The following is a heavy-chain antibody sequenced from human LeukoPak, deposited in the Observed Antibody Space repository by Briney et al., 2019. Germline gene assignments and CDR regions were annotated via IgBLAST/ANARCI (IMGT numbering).Heavy chain of an antibody. D-gene: IGHD3-22*01. CDR1: GYTFTSYD. Sequence: GASVKVSCKASGYTFTSYDINWVRQATGQGLEWMGWMNPNSGNTGYAQKFQGRVTMTRNTSISTAYMELSSLRSEDTAVYYCARRGSSGYYYYYYYMDVWGKGTTVTVSS. J-gene: IGHJ6*03. CDR3: ARRGSSGYYYYYYYMDV. V-gene: IGHV1-8*01. CDR2: MNPNSGNT.